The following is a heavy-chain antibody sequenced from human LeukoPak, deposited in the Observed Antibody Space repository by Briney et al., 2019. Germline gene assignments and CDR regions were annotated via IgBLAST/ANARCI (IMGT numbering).Heavy chain of an antibody. J-gene: IGHJ4*02. CDR3: AREGTTTSFDY. CDR1: GGSISSYY. Sequence: ETLSLTCTVSGGSISSYYWSWIRQPPGKGLEWVSSISGSGDSTFYADSVKGRFSISRDNSRNTLYLQMNSLRAEDTAVYYCAREGTTTSFDYWGQGTLVTVSS. D-gene: IGHD1-26*01. CDR2: ISGSGDST. V-gene: IGHV3-23*01.